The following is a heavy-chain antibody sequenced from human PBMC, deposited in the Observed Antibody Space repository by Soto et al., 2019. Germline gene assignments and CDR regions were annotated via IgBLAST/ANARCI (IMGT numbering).Heavy chain of an antibody. J-gene: IGHJ2*01. CDR1: GFTFSSYG. D-gene: IGHD4-17*01. CDR2: ISYDGSNK. CDR3: AKDGLRWQLRVYWYFDL. V-gene: IGHV3-30*18. Sequence: QVQLVESGGGVVQPGRSLRLSCAASGFTFSSYGMHWVRQAPGKGLEWVAVISYDGSNKYYADSVKGRFTISRDNSKNTLYLQMNSLRAEDTAVYYCAKDGLRWQLRVYWYFDLWGRGTLVTLSS.